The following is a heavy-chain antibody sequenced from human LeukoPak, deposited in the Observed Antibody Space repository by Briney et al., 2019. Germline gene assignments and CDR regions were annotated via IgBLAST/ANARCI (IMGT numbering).Heavy chain of an antibody. Sequence: GGSLRLSCAASGFTFSSFAMSCVRQAPGKGLEWVSTISGSGGSTFYADSVKGRFTISRDNSRNTLYLQMNSLRAEDTAVYYCAKEATAGDYWGQGTLVTVSS. D-gene: IGHD5-12*01. CDR1: GFTFSSFA. J-gene: IGHJ4*02. V-gene: IGHV3-23*01. CDR2: ISGSGGST. CDR3: AKEATAGDY.